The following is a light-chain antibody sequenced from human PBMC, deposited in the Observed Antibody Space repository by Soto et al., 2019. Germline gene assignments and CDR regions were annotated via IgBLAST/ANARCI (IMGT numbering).Light chain of an antibody. J-gene: IGKJ1*01. V-gene: IGKV3-15*01. Sequence: EIVMRQSPATLSVSPGERATLSCRASQSLGTNLAWFQQKPGQAPRLLIHGASTRATGTPARFSCSGSGTEFTLTISSLQSEDFAVYYGQQYNMWPRTFDQGTKVDIK. CDR1: QSLGTN. CDR2: GAS. CDR3: QQYNMWPRT.